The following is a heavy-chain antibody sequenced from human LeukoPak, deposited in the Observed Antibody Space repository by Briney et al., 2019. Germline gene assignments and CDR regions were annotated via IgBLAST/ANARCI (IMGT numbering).Heavy chain of an antibody. CDR2: IYYSGST. D-gene: IGHD3-10*01. J-gene: IGHJ4*02. Sequence: SETLSLTCTVSGGSISSYYWSWIRQPPGKGLEWIGYIYYSGSTNYNPSLKSRVTISVDTSKNQLSLKLSSVTAADTAVYYCARQTGSGLFSLPGGQGTLVTVSS. V-gene: IGHV4-59*08. CDR1: GGSISSYY. CDR3: ARQTGSGLFSLP.